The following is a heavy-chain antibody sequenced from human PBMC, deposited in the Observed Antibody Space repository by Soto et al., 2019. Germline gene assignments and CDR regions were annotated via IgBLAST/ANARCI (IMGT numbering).Heavy chain of an antibody. V-gene: IGHV2-5*02. J-gene: IGHJ4*02. Sequence: QITLKESGPTLVKPTQTLTLTCTFSGFSLSTDGMAVGWIRQPPGKALEWLALIYWDNDKRYCPSLNSRLTITNDISENQVVLRMTNMDPVYTATYFFTHRGYRSGIWHGRPFDSWGQGTLVTVSS. D-gene: IGHD3-10*01. CDR3: THRGYRSGIWHGRPFDS. CDR2: IYWDNDK. CDR1: GFSLSTDGMA.